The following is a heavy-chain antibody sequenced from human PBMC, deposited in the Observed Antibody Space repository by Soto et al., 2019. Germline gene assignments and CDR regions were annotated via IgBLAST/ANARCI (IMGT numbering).Heavy chain of an antibody. V-gene: IGHV3-73*01. J-gene: IGHJ4*02. CDR3: TRLISAAQDY. CDR1: GFVCIDSS. D-gene: IGHD3-22*01. CDR2: IRDRAYNYAT. Sequence: GGSLRLSCAASGFVCIDSSIHWVRQASGKGLEWVGRIRDRAYNYATSYAASVKGRFTISRDDSSNTAFLQMNSLKTEDTAIYYCTRLISAAQDYWGQGTRVTVSS.